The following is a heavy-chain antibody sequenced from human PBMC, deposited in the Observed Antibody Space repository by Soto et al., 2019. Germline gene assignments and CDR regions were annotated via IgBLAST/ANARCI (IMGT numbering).Heavy chain of an antibody. CDR2: ISYDGSNI. V-gene: IGHV3-30*18. CDR1: GFTFSSYG. Sequence: PGGSLRLSCAASGFTFSSYGMRWVRQAPGKGLEWVAVISYDGSNIYYADSVKGRFTISRDNSKNTLYLQMNSLRAEDTAVYYCAKDSRNYDFWSGYLYYYMDVWGKGTTVTVSS. J-gene: IGHJ6*03. CDR3: AKDSRNYDFWSGYLYYYMDV. D-gene: IGHD3-3*01.